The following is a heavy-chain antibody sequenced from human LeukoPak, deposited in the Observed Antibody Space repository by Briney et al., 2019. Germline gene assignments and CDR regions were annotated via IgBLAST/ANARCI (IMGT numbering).Heavy chain of an antibody. D-gene: IGHD3-22*01. Sequence: SEALSLTCTVSGGSISSYYWSWIRQPPGKGLEWIGYIYYSGSTNYNPSLKSRVTISVDTSKNQFSLKLSSVTAADTAVYYCARQGYYDSSGYYDYWGQGTLVTVSS. CDR2: IYYSGST. CDR3: ARQGYYDSSGYYDY. V-gene: IGHV4-59*08. J-gene: IGHJ4*02. CDR1: GGSISSYY.